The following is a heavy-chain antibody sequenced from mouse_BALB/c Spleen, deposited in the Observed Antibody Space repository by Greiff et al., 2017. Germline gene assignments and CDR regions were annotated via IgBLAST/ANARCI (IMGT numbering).Heavy chain of an antibody. D-gene: IGHD1-1*01. CDR2: INPSTGYT. J-gene: IGHJ2*01. CDR1: GYTFTSYW. V-gene: IGHV1-7*01. CDR3: ARLSYYGSRYFDY. Sequence: QVQLQQSGAELAKPGASVKMSCKASGYTFTSYWMHWVKQRPGQGLEWIGYINPSTGYTEYNQKFKDKATLTADKSSSTAYMQLSSLTSEDSAVYYCARLSYYGSRYFDYWGQGTTLTVSS.